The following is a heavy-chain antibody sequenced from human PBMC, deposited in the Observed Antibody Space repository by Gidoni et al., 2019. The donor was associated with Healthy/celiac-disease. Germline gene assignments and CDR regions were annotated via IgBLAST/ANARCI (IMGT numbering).Heavy chain of an antibody. D-gene: IGHD6-13*01. CDR3: AKDGRIAAAGPIDY. CDR1: GVTFDDYA. CDR2: ISWNSGSI. Sequence: EVQLVESGGGLVQPGRSRRRSCAAAGVTFDDYAMHWVRQAPGKGLEWVSGISWNSGSIGYADSVKGRFTISRDNAKNSLYLQMNSLRAEDTALYYCAKDGRIAAAGPIDYWGQGTLVTVSS. J-gene: IGHJ4*02. V-gene: IGHV3-9*01.